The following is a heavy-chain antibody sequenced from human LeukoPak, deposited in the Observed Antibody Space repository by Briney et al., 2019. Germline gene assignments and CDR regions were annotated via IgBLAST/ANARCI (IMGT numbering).Heavy chain of an antibody. CDR2: INTHSGYT. J-gene: IGHJ6*03. Sequence: ASVKVSCKASGYSFNSYGISWVRQAPGQGLEWMGWINTHSGYTNFAQKFQGRVTMSTDTSTSTAYMELRSLRSDDMAVYYCGRGVGIAAAAYFYYYMDVWGKGTTVTVSS. V-gene: IGHV1-18*03. CDR1: GYSFNSYG. CDR3: GRGVGIAAAAYFYYYMDV. D-gene: IGHD6-13*01.